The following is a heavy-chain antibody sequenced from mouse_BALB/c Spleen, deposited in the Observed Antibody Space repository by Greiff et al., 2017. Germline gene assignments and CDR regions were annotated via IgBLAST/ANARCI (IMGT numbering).Heavy chain of an antibody. Sequence: ESGAELAKPGASVKMSCKASGYTFTSYWMHWVKQRPGQGLEWIGYINPSTGYTEYNQKFKDKATLTADKSSSTAYMQLSSLTSEDSAVYYCAGYDYDVGYWGQGTTLTVSS. CDR3: AGYDYDVGY. CDR2: INPSTGYT. D-gene: IGHD2-4*01. V-gene: IGHV1-7*01. J-gene: IGHJ2*01. CDR1: GYTFTSYW.